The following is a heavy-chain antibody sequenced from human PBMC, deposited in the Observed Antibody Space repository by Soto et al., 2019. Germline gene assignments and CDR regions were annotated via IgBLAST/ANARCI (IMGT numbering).Heavy chain of an antibody. CDR2: ISGSGFKK. CDR1: GFIFENFG. D-gene: IGHD1-26*01. Sequence: WGSLRLSCVASGFIFENFGMSWVRQAPGKGLEWISSISGSGFKKYYADSVKGRFTISRDNSKSTVYLELNNLSAEDTAVYHCAKNQGVELVPLATVDWFDPWGQGSVVTVSS. CDR3: AKNQGVELVPLATVDWFDP. V-gene: IGHV3-23*01. J-gene: IGHJ5*02.